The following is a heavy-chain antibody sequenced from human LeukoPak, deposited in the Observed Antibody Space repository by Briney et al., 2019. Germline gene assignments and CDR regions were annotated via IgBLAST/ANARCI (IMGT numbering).Heavy chain of an antibody. CDR3: ARQENYYDSSGPSDY. Sequence: GESLKISCKGSGYSFTNYWIGWVRQMPGKGLEWMGILYPGDSDTRYSPSFQGQVTISADKSIRTAYLQWSSLKASDTAMYYCARQENYYDSSGPSDYWGQGTLVTVSS. CDR2: LYPGDSDT. CDR1: GYSFTNYW. V-gene: IGHV5-51*01. D-gene: IGHD3-22*01. J-gene: IGHJ4*02.